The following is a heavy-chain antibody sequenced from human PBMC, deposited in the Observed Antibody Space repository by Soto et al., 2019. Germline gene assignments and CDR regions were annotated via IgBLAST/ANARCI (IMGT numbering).Heavy chain of an antibody. V-gene: IGHV4-31*03. CDR1: GGSISSGGYY. CDR3: ARCSLIVVPAPGFDP. D-gene: IGHD2-2*01. CDR2: IYYSGTT. J-gene: IGHJ5*02. Sequence: SETLSLTCTVSGGSISSGGYYWSWIRQHPGKGLEWIGYIYYSGTTYYNPSLKSRVTISVDTSKNQFSLKLSSVGAADTALYYCARCSLIVVPAPGFDPWGRGTLVTVSS.